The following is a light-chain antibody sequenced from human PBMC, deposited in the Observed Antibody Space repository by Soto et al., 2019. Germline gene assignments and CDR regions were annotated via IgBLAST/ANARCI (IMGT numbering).Light chain of an antibody. V-gene: IGLV2-11*01. J-gene: IGLJ7*01. CDR1: SSDVGGYNS. CDR3: LSYAGSYIYV. Sequence: QSVLTQPRSVSGSPGQSVTISCTGTSSDVGGYNSVSWYQQHPGKAPKLIIYDVTKRPSGVPDRFSASKSGNTASLTISGLQAEDEADYYCLSYAGSYIYVFGTGTQLTVL. CDR2: DVT.